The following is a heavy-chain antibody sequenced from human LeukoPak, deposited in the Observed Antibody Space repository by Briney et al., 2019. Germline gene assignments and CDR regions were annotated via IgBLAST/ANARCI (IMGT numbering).Heavy chain of an antibody. CDR1: RFTFSSYG. V-gene: IGHV3-30*02. Sequence: GGSLRLSCAASRFTFSSYGMHWVRQTPGKGPEWVAFIRHDGSYQQYADSVKGRFTVSRDNSKDTVYLQMNSLRTEDTAVYYCAKNRDSSDYPRDFDYWGRGTLVTVSS. CDR3: AKNRDSSDYPRDFDY. D-gene: IGHD6-19*01. CDR2: IRHDGSYQ. J-gene: IGHJ4*02.